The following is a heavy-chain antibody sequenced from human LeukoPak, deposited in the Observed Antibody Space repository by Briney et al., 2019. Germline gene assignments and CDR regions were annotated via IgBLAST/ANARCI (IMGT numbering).Heavy chain of an antibody. J-gene: IGHJ4*02. V-gene: IGHV3-23*01. CDR2: ISGSGGNT. D-gene: IGHD5-12*01. CDR1: GFTFSSYA. CDR3: AKDRGPITDY. Sequence: GGSLRLSCAASGFTFSSYAMSWVRQAPGKGLEWVSGISGSGGNTYYADSVKGRFTISRDNSKNTLYLQMNSLRAEDTAVYYCAKDRGPITDYWGQGTLVTVSS.